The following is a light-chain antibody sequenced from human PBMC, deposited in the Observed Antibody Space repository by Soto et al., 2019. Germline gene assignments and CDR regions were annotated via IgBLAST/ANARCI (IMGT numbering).Light chain of an antibody. CDR1: QTVRNNY. CDR3: QQFSSYPLT. J-gene: IGKJ4*01. Sequence: EIVMTQSPATLSVSPGDIATLSCRASQTVRNNYLAWYQQKPGQAPRLMIYDASSRATGIPDRFSGGGSGTDFTLTISRLEPEDVAVYYCQQFSSYPLTLGGGTKVDIK. CDR2: DAS. V-gene: IGKV3-20*01.